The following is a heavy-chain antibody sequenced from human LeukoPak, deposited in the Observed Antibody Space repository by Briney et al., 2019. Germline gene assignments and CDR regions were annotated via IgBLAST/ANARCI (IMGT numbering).Heavy chain of an antibody. CDR3: AKEGVVAAKGNPFDP. CDR2: ISGSGGST. J-gene: IGHJ5*02. V-gene: IGHV3-23*01. Sequence: GGSLRLSCAASGFTFSSYGMSWVRQAPGKGLEWVSAISGSGGSTYYADSVKGRFTISRDNFKNTLYLQMNSLRAEDTAVYYCAKEGVVAAKGNPFDPWGQGTLVTVSS. D-gene: IGHD2-15*01. CDR1: GFTFSSYG.